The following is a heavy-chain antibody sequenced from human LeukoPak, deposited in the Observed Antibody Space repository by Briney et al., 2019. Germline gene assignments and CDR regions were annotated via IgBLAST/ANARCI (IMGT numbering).Heavy chain of an antibody. CDR3: ARDWRYYDSRLYYFDY. V-gene: IGHV1-46*01. CDR1: GYTFTSYY. CDR2: INPSGGST. Sequence: GASVKVSCTASGYTFTSYYMHWVRQAPGQGLEWMGIINPSGGSTSYAQKFQGRVTMTRDTSTSTVYMELSSLRSEDTAVYYCARDWRYYDSRLYYFDYWGQGTLVTVSS. J-gene: IGHJ4*02. D-gene: IGHD3-22*01.